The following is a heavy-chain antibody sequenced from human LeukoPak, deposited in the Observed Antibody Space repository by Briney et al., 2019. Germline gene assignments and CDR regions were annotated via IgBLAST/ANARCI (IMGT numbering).Heavy chain of an antibody. CDR3: ARVNYEWLQPFDAFDI. CDR1: GGSISSYY. CDR2: IYYSGST. V-gene: IGHV4-59*01. D-gene: IGHD5-18*01. Sequence: SETLSLTCTVSGGSISSYYWSWIRQPPGKGLEWIGYIYYSGSTNYNPSLKSRVTISVDTSKNQFSLKLSSVTAADTAVYYCARVNYEWLQPFDAFDIWGQGTMVTVSS. J-gene: IGHJ3*02.